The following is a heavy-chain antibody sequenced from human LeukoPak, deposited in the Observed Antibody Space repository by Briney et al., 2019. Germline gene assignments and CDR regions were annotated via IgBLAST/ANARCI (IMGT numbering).Heavy chain of an antibody. CDR1: GYSFTSYW. V-gene: IGHV5-51*01. CDR2: IDPSDSET. CDR3: ARQTAMGRSGDY. J-gene: IGHJ4*02. Sequence: GESLKISCKASGYSFTSYWIGWVRQMPGKGLEWMGIIDPSDSETRYTPSFQGQVTISVDKSLTTADLQWNSLKASDAAMYYCARQTAMGRSGDYWGQGTLVTVSS. D-gene: IGHD5-18*01.